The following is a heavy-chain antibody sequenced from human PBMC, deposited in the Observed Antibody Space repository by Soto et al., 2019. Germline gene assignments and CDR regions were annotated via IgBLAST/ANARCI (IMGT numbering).Heavy chain of an antibody. D-gene: IGHD2-21*01. CDR3: ARRAVVAVTGSLDNWLDP. CDR1: GGSITSYN. CDR2: VYNSGST. J-gene: IGHJ5*02. Sequence: PSETLSLTCTVSGGSITSYNWNWLRQPPGKALEWIGYVYNSGSTNYNPSLKSRVTISVDTSKNQFSLKVNSVAAADTAVYYCARRAVVAVTGSLDNWLDPWGQGILVTVSS. V-gene: IGHV4-59*01.